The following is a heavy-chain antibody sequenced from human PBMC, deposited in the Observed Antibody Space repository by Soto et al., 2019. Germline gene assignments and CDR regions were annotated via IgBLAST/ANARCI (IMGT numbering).Heavy chain of an antibody. J-gene: IGHJ6*02. CDR2: ISYDGSNK. V-gene: IGHV3-30-3*01. CDR3: ARDRKDYGDYGGYYYYGMDV. Sequence: GGSLRLSCAASGFTFSSYAVHWVRQAPGKGLEWVAVISYDGSNKYYADSVKGRFTISRDNSKNTLYLQMNSLRAEDTAVYYCARDRKDYGDYGGYYYYGMDVWGQGTTVTVSS. D-gene: IGHD4-17*01. CDR1: GFTFSSYA.